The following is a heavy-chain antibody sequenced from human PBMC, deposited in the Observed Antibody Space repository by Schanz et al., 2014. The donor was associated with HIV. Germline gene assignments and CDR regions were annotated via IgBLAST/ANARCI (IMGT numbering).Heavy chain of an antibody. V-gene: IGHV3-30*18. CDR1: GFTFSSYG. CDR3: AKDGRGYFYGMDV. J-gene: IGHJ6*02. D-gene: IGHD3-10*01. Sequence: QVQLVESGGGVVQPGRSLRLSCAASGFTFSSYGIHWLRQAPGKGLEWVAVISNDGRNEDYADSVMGRFTISRDNSKKTVYLEMSSLRPEDTAVYFCAKDGRGYFYGMDVWGQGTSVTVSS. CDR2: ISNDGRNE.